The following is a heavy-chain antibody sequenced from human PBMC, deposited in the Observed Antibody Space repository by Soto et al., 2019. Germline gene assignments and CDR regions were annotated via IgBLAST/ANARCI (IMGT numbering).Heavy chain of an antibody. V-gene: IGHV1-46*01. Sequence: ASVKVSCKASGYTFTSYYMHWVRQAPGQGLEWMGIINPSGGSTSYAQKFQGRVTMTRDTSTSTVYMELSSLRSEDTAVYYCARKLLVVPAVLSDYYYGMDVWGQGTTVTVSS. CDR2: INPSGGST. J-gene: IGHJ6*02. D-gene: IGHD2-2*01. CDR1: GYTFTSYY. CDR3: ARKLLVVPAVLSDYYYGMDV.